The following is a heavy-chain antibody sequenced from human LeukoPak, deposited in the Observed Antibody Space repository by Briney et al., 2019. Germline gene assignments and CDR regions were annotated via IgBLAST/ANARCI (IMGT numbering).Heavy chain of an antibody. V-gene: IGHV4-34*01. CDR2: INHSGST. D-gene: IGHD2-15*01. J-gene: IGHJ4*02. CDR1: GGSFSGYY. CDR3: ARPRRDCSGGSCQGWYFDY. Sequence: PSETLSLTCAVYGGSFSGYYWSWIRQPPGKGLEWIGEINHSGSTYYNPSLKSRVTISVDTSKNQFSLKLSSVTAADTAVYYCARPRRDCSGGSCQGWYFDYWGQGTLVTVSS.